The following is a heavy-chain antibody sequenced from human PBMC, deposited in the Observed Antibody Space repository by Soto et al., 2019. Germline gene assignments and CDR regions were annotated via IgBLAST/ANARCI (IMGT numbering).Heavy chain of an antibody. V-gene: IGHV3-23*01. J-gene: IGHJ4*02. CDR3: AKAKRLVVVPDLDY. Sequence: EVQLLGSGGGLVQPGGSLRLSCVASGFAFSTYGMSWVRQAPGKGLEWVSVTSGSGGTTYYADAVQGRFIISRDNSKNTLYLQMNSLRAEDTAVYYCAKAKRLVVVPDLDYWGQGTLVTVSS. D-gene: IGHD2-8*02. CDR1: GFAFSTYG. CDR2: TSGSGGTT.